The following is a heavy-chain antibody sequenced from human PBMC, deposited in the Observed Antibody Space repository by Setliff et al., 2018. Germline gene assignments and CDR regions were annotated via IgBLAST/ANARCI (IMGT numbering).Heavy chain of an antibody. CDR1: GFTFSGFG. Sequence: GESLTISCAASGFTFSGFGMHWVRQAPGKGLEWVAFIRYNGNNQYYSDSVKGRFTTSRDNSKNTLNLQMNGLRAEDTAVYYCAKANAMVVTSRSYGMDVWGQGTTVTVSS. CDR2: IRYNGNNQ. V-gene: IGHV3-30*02. J-gene: IGHJ6*02. CDR3: AKANAMVVTSRSYGMDV. D-gene: IGHD2-21*02.